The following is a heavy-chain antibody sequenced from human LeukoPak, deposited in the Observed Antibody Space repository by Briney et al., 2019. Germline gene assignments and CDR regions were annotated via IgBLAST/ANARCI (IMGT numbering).Heavy chain of an antibody. J-gene: IGHJ4*02. V-gene: IGHV3-21*01. CDR3: AREGYCSGGSCQSFDY. Sequence: GGSLRLSCAASGFTFSSYSMNWVRQAPGKGVEWVSSISSSSSYIYYADSVKGRFTISRDNAKNSLYLQMNSLRAEDTAVYYCAREGYCSGGSCQSFDYWGQGTLVTVSS. CDR1: GFTFSSYS. D-gene: IGHD2-15*01. CDR2: ISSSSSYI.